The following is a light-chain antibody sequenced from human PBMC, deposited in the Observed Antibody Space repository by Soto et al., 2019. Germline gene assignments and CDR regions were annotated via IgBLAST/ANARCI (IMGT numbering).Light chain of an antibody. V-gene: IGLV2-14*01. CDR2: AVT. CDR1: SSDVGGYNY. Sequence: QSALTQPASVSGSPGQSITISCTGTSSDVGGYNYVSWYQQHPGKAPKLMIHAVTDRPSGVSSRFSGSKSGNTASLTISGLQAEDEADYYCSSYTSSSTLFGTGTKLTVL. CDR3: SSYTSSSTL. J-gene: IGLJ1*01.